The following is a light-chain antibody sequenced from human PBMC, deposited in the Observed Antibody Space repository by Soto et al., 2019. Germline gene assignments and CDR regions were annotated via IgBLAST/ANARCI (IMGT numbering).Light chain of an antibody. V-gene: IGLV2-23*01. CDR3: CSYAGSSNYV. J-gene: IGLJ1*01. Sequence: QSVLTQPASVSGSPGQSITISCTGTSSDVGSYNLVSWYQQHPGKAPKLMIYEGSKRPSGVSNRFSDSKSGNTASLTISGLQAEDEADYYCCSYAGSSNYVFGTGTKVTVL. CDR1: SSDVGSYNL. CDR2: EGS.